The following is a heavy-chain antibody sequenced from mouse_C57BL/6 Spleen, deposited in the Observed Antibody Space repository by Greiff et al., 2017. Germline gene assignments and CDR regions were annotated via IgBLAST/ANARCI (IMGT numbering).Heavy chain of an antibody. Sequence: VQLKQSGPELVKPGASVKISCKASGYSFTDYNMNWVKQSNGKSLEWIGVINPNYGTTSYNQKFKGKATLTVDQSSSTAYMQLNSLTSEDSAVYYGARSAPNDGYYYFDYWGQGTTLTGSS. V-gene: IGHV1-39*01. CDR3: ARSAPNDGYYYFDY. CDR2: INPNYGTT. J-gene: IGHJ2*01. D-gene: IGHD2-3*01. CDR1: GYSFTDYN.